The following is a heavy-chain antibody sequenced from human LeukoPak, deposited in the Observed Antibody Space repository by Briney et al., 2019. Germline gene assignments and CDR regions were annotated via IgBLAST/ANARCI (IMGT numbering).Heavy chain of an antibody. J-gene: IGHJ4*02. Sequence: PGGSLRLSCAASGFTFSSYGMHGVRQAPGKGLEWVAVIWYDGSNKYYADSVKGRFTISRDNSKNTLYLQMNSLRAEDTAVYYCAMTGYYSGGSCYGFEYWGQGTPVTVSS. CDR1: GFTFSSYG. CDR3: AMTGYYSGGSCYGFEY. D-gene: IGHD2-15*01. CDR2: IWYDGSNK. V-gene: IGHV3-33*01.